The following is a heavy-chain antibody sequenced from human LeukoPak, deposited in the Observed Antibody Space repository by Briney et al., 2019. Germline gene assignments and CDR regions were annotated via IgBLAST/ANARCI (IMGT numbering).Heavy chain of an antibody. CDR3: ARGITVGFQYYYYYGMDV. CDR2: IYYSGST. D-gene: IGHD3-16*01. CDR1: GGSISSYY. V-gene: IGHV4-59*01. J-gene: IGHJ6*02. Sequence: PSETLSLTCTVSGGSISSYYWSWIRQPPGKGLEWIGYIYYSGSTNYNPSLKSRVTISVDTSKTQFSLKLSSVTAADTAVYYCARGITVGFQYYYYYGMDVWGQGTTVTVSS.